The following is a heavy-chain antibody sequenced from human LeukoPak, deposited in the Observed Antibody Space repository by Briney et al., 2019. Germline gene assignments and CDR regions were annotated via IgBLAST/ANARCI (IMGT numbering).Heavy chain of an antibody. CDR2: ISGRGGRGT. CDR1: GFTFSGYG. CDR3: VKEPLEDYGSGFFDI. Sequence: GGSLRLSCGASGFTFSGYGMSWVRQAPGKGLEWVSNISGRGGRGTYFADSVKGRFTISRDDSKNTLYLQMSSLRADDTAVYYCVKEPLEDYGSGFFDIWGQGTLVTVSS. D-gene: IGHD3-10*01. J-gene: IGHJ3*02. V-gene: IGHV3-23*01.